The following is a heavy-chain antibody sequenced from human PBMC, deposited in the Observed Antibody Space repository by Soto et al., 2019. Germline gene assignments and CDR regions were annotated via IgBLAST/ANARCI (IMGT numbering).Heavy chain of an antibody. J-gene: IGHJ3*02. CDR1: GGSISSYY. CDR2: IYYSGST. Sequence: SETVSLTCTVSGGSISSYYWSWILQPPGKGLEWIGYIYYSGSTNYNPSLKSRVTISVDTSKNQFSLKLSSVTAADTAVYYCARLADNSTPSSSFDIWGQENMLTVSS. D-gene: IGHD4-4*01. CDR3: ARLADNSTPSSSFDI. V-gene: IGHV4-59*01.